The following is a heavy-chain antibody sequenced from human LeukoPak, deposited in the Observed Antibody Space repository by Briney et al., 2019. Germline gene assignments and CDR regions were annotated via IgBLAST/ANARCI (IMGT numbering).Heavy chain of an antibody. D-gene: IGHD6-25*01. CDR3: ARRQAAAVNWFDS. J-gene: IGHJ5*01. CDR2: IYPGDSDT. CDR1: GYSFSNYW. Sequence: GESLKISCKGSGYSFSNYWIAWVRQMPGKGLEWMGIIYPGDSDTKYSRSFQGQVIISADKSTTTAYLQWSSLKASDTAMYYCARRQAAAVNWFDSWGPGTLVTVSS. V-gene: IGHV5-51*01.